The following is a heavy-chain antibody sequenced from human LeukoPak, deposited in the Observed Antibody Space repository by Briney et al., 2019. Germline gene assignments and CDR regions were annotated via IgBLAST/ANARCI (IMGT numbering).Heavy chain of an antibody. D-gene: IGHD3-9*01. CDR3: ARGDFDWLFRRVVWFDP. Sequence: SETLSLTCTVSGGSISSGGYYWSWIRQPPGKGLEWIGYIYYSGSTNYNPSLKSRVTISVDTSKNQFSLKLSSVTAADTAVYYCARGDFDWLFRRVVWFDPWGQGTLVTVSS. V-gene: IGHV4-61*08. CDR1: GGSISSGGYY. CDR2: IYYSGST. J-gene: IGHJ5*02.